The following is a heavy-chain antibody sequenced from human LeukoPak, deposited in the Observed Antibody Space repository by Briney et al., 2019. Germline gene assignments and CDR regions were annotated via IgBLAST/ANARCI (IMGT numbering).Heavy chain of an antibody. D-gene: IGHD4-11*01. Sequence: SGTLSLTCAVSGGSISSGTWWRWVRQPPGKGLEWIGEVYHDGNTKYSPSFRSRVTMSVDNSKSQFSLELSSVTAADTAVYYCASSNNYVWFDPWGQGALVTVSS. CDR3: ASSNNYVWFDP. CDR1: GGSISSGTW. V-gene: IGHV4-4*02. J-gene: IGHJ5*02. CDR2: VYHDGNT.